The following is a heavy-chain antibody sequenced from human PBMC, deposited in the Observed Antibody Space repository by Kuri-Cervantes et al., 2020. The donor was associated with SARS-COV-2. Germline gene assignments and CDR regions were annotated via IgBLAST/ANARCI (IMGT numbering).Heavy chain of an antibody. D-gene: IGHD6-6*01. J-gene: IGHJ4*02. Sequence: GKSLQISCAASVVTFSSYAMSWVRQAPGKGLEWVSAISGSGGSTYYADSVKGRFTISRDNSKNTLYLQMNSLRAEDTAVYYCAGVGRSSSYSLAARDYWGQGTLVTVSS. CDR1: VVTFSSYA. CDR2: ISGSGGST. V-gene: IGHV3-23*01. CDR3: AGVGRSSSYSLAARDY.